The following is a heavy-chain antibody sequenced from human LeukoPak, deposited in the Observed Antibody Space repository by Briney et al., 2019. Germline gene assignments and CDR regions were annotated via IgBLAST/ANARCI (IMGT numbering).Heavy chain of an antibody. J-gene: IGHJ5*02. CDR2: IYYSGST. D-gene: IGHD6-13*01. V-gene: IGHV4-30-4*01. CDR3: ARDFIAAVGRWFDP. Sequence: SETLSLTCTVSGGSISSGDYCWSWIRQPPGKGLEWIGYIYYSGSTYYNPSLKSRVTISVDTSKNQFSLKLSSVTAADTAVYYCARDFIAAVGRWFDPWGQGTLVTVSS. CDR1: GGSISSGDYC.